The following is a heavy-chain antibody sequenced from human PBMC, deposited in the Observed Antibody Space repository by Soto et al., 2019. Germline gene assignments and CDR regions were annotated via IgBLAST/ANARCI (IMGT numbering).Heavy chain of an antibody. J-gene: IGHJ6*02. V-gene: IGHV3-11*01. CDR3: ARVGCSGNFCYDGLDV. D-gene: IGHD3-22*01. CDR2: ISKSASTI. Sequence: GGSLRLSCAAYGFTFSDYYMTWIRQAPGKGLECISYISKSASTIKYAESVKGRFTISRDNAKNSLSLQMNSLRAEDTAVYYCARVGCSGNFCYDGLDVWGQGTAVTVSS. CDR1: GFTFSDYY.